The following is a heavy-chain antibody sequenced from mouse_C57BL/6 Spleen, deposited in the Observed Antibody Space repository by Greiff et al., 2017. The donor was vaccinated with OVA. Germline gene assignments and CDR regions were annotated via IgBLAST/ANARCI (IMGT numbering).Heavy chain of an antibody. J-gene: IGHJ2*01. V-gene: IGHV3-1*01. CDR1: GYSITSGYD. Sequence: DVKLVESGPGMVKPSQSLSLTCTVTGYSITSGYDWHWIRHFPGNKLEWMGYISYSGSTNYNPSLKSRISITHDTSKNHFFLKLNSVTTEDTATYYCARERATSFDYWGQGTTLTVSS. CDR3: ARERATSFDY. D-gene: IGHD3-1*01. CDR2: ISYSGST.